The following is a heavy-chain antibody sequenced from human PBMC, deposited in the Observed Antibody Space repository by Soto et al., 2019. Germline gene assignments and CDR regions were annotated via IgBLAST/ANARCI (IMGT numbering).Heavy chain of an antibody. J-gene: IGHJ3*02. CDR2: FDPEDGET. D-gene: IGHD6-19*01. V-gene: IGHV1-24*01. CDR3: ARPRSRDWYHAFAI. Sequence: ASVKVSCKVSGYTLTDLAMHWVRQAPGKGLEWVGGFDPEDGETIYAQKFQGRVTMTEDTSTDTAYMELSSLRSEDTAVYYCARPRSRDWYHAFAIWGPGTMVTVSS. CDR1: GYTLTDLA.